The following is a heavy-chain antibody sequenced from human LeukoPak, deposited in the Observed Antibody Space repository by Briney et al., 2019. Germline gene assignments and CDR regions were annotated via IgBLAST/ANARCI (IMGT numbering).Heavy chain of an antibody. CDR2: ISGSGGST. J-gene: IGHJ4*02. CDR1: GFSFSTYW. CDR3: AKIVPGNYGDYQGCTCFDY. D-gene: IGHD4-17*01. V-gene: IGHV3-23*01. Sequence: PGGSLTLSCAASGFSFSTYWMSWVRQAPGKGLEWISAISGSGGSTYYADSVKGRFTISRDNSKNTLYLQMNSLRAEDTAVYYCAKIVPGNYGDYQGCTCFDYWGQGTLVTVSS.